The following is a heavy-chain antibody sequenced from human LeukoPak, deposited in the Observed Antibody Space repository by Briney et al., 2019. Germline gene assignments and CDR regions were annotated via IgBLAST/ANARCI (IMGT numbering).Heavy chain of an antibody. CDR1: GYSISSGYY. V-gene: IGHV4-38-2*02. CDR2: IYHSGST. D-gene: IGHD6-13*01. CDR3: AREVSSSWLPYYFDY. Sequence: SETLSLTSTVSGYSISSGYYWGWIRQPPGKGREGIGSIYHSGSTYYNPSLKSRVTISVDTSKNQFSLKLSSVTATDTAVYYCAREVSSSWLPYYFDYWGQGSLVTVSS. J-gene: IGHJ4*02.